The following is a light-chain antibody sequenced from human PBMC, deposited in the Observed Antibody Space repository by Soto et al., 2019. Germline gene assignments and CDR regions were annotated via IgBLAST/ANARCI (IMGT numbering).Light chain of an antibody. CDR3: SSYTTSNTRQIV. V-gene: IGLV2-14*03. Sequence: SALTQPAPLLGSPGQSITLSCPGTSSDVGGYNYVSWYQHRPGKAPKLLIYDVSNRPSGVSNRFSGSKSDNTASLTISGLQPEDEADYYCSSYTTSNTRQIVFGTGTKVTVL. CDR2: DVS. J-gene: IGLJ1*01. CDR1: SSDVGGYNY.